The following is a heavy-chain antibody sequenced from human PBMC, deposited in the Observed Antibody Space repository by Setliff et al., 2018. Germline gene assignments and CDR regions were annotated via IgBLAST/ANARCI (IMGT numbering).Heavy chain of an antibody. D-gene: IGHD6-13*01. CDR2: MNPNSGNT. CDR3: ARECYSSSWYGDYYYYYGMDV. CDR1: GYTFTSYG. V-gene: IGHV1-8*02. Sequence: ASVKVSCKASGYTFTSYGISWVRQAPGQGLEWMGWMNPNSGNTGYAQKFQGRVTMTRNTSISTAYMELSSLRSEDTAVYYCARECYSSSWYGDYYYYYGMDVWGQGTTVTVS. J-gene: IGHJ6*02.